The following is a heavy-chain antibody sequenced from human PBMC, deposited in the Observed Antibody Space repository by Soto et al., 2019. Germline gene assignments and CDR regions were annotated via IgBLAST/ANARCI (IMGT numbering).Heavy chain of an antibody. CDR1: GGSISSGPYS. J-gene: IGHJ6*02. V-gene: IGHV4-39*01. CDR2: FHYSENT. Sequence: QLQLQESGPGLVKPSETLSLTCTVSGGSISSGPYSWGWIRQPPGEGLEWIGTFHYSENTYYNPSLESRVTISVDTSKNQLSLKVTSVTVADTAIYYCARLGGYCSTTSCYGFYGMDVWGQGTTVIVSS. CDR3: ARLGGYCSTTSCYGFYGMDV. D-gene: IGHD2-2*01.